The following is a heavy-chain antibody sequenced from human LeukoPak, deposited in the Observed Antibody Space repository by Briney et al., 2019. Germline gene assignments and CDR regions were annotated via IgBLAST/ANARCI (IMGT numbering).Heavy chain of an antibody. Sequence: PSETLSLTCTVSGGSVSSGSYYWSWIRQPPGKGLEWIGYIYYSGSTNYNPSLKSRVTISVDTSKNQFSLKLSSVTAADTAVYYCARVLDGDYEERVAFDIWGQGTMVTVSS. V-gene: IGHV4-61*01. J-gene: IGHJ3*02. CDR2: IYYSGST. CDR3: ARVLDGDYEERVAFDI. D-gene: IGHD4-17*01. CDR1: GGSVSSGSYY.